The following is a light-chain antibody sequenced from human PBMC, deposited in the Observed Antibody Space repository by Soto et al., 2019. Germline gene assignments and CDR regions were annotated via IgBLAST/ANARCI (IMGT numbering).Light chain of an antibody. J-gene: IGKJ1*01. CDR1: QSINSW. Sequence: IQMTQSTSTLSASVGDRVTITCRASQSINSWLAWYQQKPGKAPKLLIYKASSLESGVPSRFSGSGSGTEFTLTISSLQPDDFATYYCQQYHTYSPWTFGQGTKVEIK. CDR3: QQYHTYSPWT. CDR2: KAS. V-gene: IGKV1-5*03.